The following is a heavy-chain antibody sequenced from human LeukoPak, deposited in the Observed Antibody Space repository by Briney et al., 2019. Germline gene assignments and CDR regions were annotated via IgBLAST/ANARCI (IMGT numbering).Heavy chain of an antibody. J-gene: IGHJ6*02. CDR1: GGTFSSHA. V-gene: IGHV1-69*04. CDR3: ARTEAAAGMLYYYYGMDV. D-gene: IGHD6-13*01. Sequence: SVKVSCKASGGTFSSHAISWVRQAPGQGLEWMGRIIPILGIANYAQKFQGRVTITADKSTSTAYMELSSLRSEDTAVYYCARTEAAAGMLYYYYGMDVWGQGTTVTVSS. CDR2: IIPILGIA.